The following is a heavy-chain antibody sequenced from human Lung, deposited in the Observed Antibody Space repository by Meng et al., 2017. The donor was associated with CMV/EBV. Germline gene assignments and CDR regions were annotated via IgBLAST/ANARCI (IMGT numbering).Heavy chain of an antibody. Sequence: ASTYVFTTYKIHWIRQAPGQMLEWMGWISGGKGDTKYSPNFQDRVTFSVNTSATIVYMEVRSLTPTDTAVYYCARGVLGAGTSTFDFWGQGSLVTVSS. CDR3: ARGVLGAGTSTFDF. CDR1: TYVFTTYK. J-gene: IGHJ4*02. CDR2: ISGGKGDT. D-gene: IGHD3-10*01. V-gene: IGHV1-3*01.